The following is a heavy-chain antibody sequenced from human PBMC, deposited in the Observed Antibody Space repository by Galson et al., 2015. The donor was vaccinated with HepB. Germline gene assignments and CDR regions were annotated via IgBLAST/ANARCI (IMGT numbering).Heavy chain of an antibody. CDR1: GFTFSSYA. V-gene: IGHV3-30-3*01. J-gene: IGHJ4*02. D-gene: IGHD3-10*01. Sequence: SLRLSCAASGFTFSSYAMHWVRQAPGKGLEWVAVISYDGSNKYYADSVKGRFTISRDNSKNTLYLQMNSLRAEDTAVYYCARDRRYYGSGSFSAYWGQGTLVTVSS. CDR2: ISYDGSNK. CDR3: ARDRRYYGSGSFSAY.